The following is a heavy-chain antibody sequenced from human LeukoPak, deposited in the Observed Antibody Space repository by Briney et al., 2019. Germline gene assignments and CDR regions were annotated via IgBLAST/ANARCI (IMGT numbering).Heavy chain of an antibody. Sequence: PGGSLRLSCAASGFTFSSYSMNWVRQAPGKGLEWVSYISSSSSTIYYADSVKGRFTISRDNAKNSLYLQMNSLRAEDTAVYYCARGGYYYDSSGRDDAFDIWGQGTMVTVSS. V-gene: IGHV3-48*01. CDR1: GFTFSSYS. D-gene: IGHD3-22*01. CDR2: ISSSSSTI. J-gene: IGHJ3*02. CDR3: ARGGYYYDSSGRDDAFDI.